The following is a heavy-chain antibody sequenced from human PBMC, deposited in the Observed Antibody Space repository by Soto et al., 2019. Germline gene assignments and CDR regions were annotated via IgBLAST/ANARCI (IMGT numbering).Heavy chain of an antibody. CDR2: IYPGDSDT. D-gene: IGHD5-18*01. CDR1: GYSFTSYW. J-gene: IGHJ3*01. Sequence: GVPMKISCKGAGYSFTSYWIGWVRQMPGKGLEWMGIIYPGDSDTRYSPSFQGQVTISADKSISTAYLQWSSLKASDTDMYYCARRDTAMVLENWGQGTMVTVSS. CDR3: ARRDTAMVLEN. V-gene: IGHV5-51*01.